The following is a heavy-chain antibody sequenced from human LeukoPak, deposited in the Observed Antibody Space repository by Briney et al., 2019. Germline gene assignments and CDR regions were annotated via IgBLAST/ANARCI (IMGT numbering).Heavy chain of an antibody. CDR3: AKYPEGSGSYYRVYFDY. D-gene: IGHD3-10*01. Sequence: GGSLRLSCAASGFTFSSYAMSWVRQAPGKGLEWVSAISGSGGSTYYADSVKGRFTISRDNSKNTLYLQMNSLRAEDTAVYYCAKYPEGSGSYYRVYFDYWGQGTLVTVSS. V-gene: IGHV3-23*01. J-gene: IGHJ4*02. CDR2: ISGSGGST. CDR1: GFTFSSYA.